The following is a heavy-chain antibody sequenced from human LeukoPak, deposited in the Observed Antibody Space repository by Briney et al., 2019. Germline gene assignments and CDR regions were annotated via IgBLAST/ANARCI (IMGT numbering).Heavy chain of an antibody. CDR3: ARGGTYNDILSFDP. D-gene: IGHD3-9*01. CDR2: IYYTGNT. J-gene: IGHJ5*02. Sequence: SETLSLTRTVSGGSISYYYWTWIRQSPGKGLEWIGQIYYTGNTYYNPSLGRRVTISLDTSRIQFSLILTSVTAADTAVYYCARGGTYNDILSFDPWGQGTLVTVSS. CDR1: GGSISYYY. V-gene: IGHV4-59*01.